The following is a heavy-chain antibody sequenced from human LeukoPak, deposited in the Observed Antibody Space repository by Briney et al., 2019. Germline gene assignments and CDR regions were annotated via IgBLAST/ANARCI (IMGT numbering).Heavy chain of an antibody. CDR2: IKQDGSEK. V-gene: IGHV3-7*01. J-gene: IGHJ6*02. Sequence: GGSLRLSCAAAGFTFSSYWMSWVRQAPGKGLEWVANIKQDGSEKYYADSVKGRFTISRDNSKNTLYLQMNSLRAEDTAVYYCASGENGMDVWGQGTTVTVSS. CDR1: GFTFSSYW. D-gene: IGHD3-10*01. CDR3: ASGENGMDV.